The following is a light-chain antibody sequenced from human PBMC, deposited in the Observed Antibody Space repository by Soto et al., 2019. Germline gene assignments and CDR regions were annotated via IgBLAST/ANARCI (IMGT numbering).Light chain of an antibody. CDR3: QHRSSWPRS. J-gene: IGKJ1*01. Sequence: DIVLTQSPATLSLSPGDRATLSCRASPSVGTSLAWYKQQPGQAPRLLIHDAAYRASGIPERFSGSGSGTAFSLSISSLEPDDFAVYYCQHRSSWPRSFGRGTKVEV. V-gene: IGKV3-11*01. CDR1: PSVGTS. CDR2: DAA.